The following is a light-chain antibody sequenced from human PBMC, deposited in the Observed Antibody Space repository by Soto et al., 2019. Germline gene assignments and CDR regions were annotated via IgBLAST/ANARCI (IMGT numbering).Light chain of an antibody. CDR1: QGIGSY. CDR2: AAS. CDR3: QQLSTYPST. J-gene: IGKJ4*01. V-gene: IGKV1-9*01. Sequence: GDRVTIPCRASQGIGSYLAWYQQKPGEAPKLLIFAASTLQSGVPSRFSGSGSGTDFTLTISSLQAEDFATYYCQQLSTYPSTFGGGIKVDIK.